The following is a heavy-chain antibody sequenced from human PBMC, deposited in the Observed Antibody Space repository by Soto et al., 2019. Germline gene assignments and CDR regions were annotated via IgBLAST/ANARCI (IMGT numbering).Heavy chain of an antibody. V-gene: IGHV4-4*02. CDR3: ARVPDR. D-gene: IGHD2-2*01. Sequence: SETLSLTCAVSGVSIKTDAWWSWLRQTPGTGLEWIGEIRHTGDANSNPALQSRVSMSVDKTKNQFSLKLSSVTAADTAVYYCARVPDRWGQGTLVTVSS. CDR2: IRHTGDA. J-gene: IGHJ5*02. CDR1: GVSIKTDAW.